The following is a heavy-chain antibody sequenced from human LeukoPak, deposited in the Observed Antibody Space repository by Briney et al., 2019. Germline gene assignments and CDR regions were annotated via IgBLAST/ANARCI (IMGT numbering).Heavy chain of an antibody. J-gene: IGHJ6*03. CDR2: MNPNSGNT. CDR3: ARGSRLRFLEWFDYYYYYMDV. Sequence: ASVKVSCKASGYSFTSYDINWVRQATGQGLEWVGWMNPNSGNTGYAQKFQGRVTITRNTSISTAYMELSSLRSEDTAVYYCARGSRLRFLEWFDYYYYYMDVWGKGTTVTVSS. CDR1: GYSFTSYD. D-gene: IGHD3-3*01. V-gene: IGHV1-8*03.